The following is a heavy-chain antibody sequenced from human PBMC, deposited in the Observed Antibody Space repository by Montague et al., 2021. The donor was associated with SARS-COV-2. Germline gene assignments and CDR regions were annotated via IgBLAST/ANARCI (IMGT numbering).Heavy chain of an antibody. CDR3: ARARVVVPTARNWFDP. V-gene: IGHV4-31*03. CDR2: IYYSASS. J-gene: IGHJ5*02. CDR1: GGSISSGGYY. D-gene: IGHD2-2*01. Sequence: TLSLTCTVSGGSISSGGYYWIWLRPHTGMGLVWNGYIYYSASSYYYLYLQSRLTIYVDTSKNPFSLKLSSASAADTAMYSCARARVVVPTARNWFDPWGQGTLVTVSS.